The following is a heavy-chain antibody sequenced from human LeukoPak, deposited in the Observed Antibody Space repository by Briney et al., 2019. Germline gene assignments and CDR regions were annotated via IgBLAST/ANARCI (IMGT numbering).Heavy chain of an antibody. CDR3: ARDLFNYYDSSGADY. CDR1: GYTFTSYY. CDR2: INPSGGST. D-gene: IGHD3-22*01. V-gene: IGHV1-46*01. J-gene: IGHJ4*02. Sequence: ASVKVSCKASGYTFTSYYMHWVRQAPGQGLEWMGIINPSGGSTSYAQKFQGRVTMTRDTSTSTVYMELGSLRSEDTDVYYCARDLFNYYDSSGADYWSQGTLVTVSS.